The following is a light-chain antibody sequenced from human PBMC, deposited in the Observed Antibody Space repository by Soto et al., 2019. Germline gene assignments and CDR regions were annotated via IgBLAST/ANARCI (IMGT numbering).Light chain of an antibody. Sequence: QSVLTQPPSASGTPGQRVTISCSGSSSNIGSSYVYWYQQVPGTAPKLLIYGNNKRPSGVPDRFSGSKSGTSASLAISGLRSEDAADYYCAAWDDSLSGRVFGGGTKVTVL. V-gene: IGLV1-47*01. J-gene: IGLJ3*02. CDR2: GNN. CDR3: AAWDDSLSGRV. CDR1: SSNIGSSY.